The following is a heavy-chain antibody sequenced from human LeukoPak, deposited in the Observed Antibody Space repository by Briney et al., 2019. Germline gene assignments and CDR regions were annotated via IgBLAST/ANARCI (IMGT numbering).Heavy chain of an antibody. Sequence: PSQTLSLTCTVSGGSISSGDYYWSWIRQPPGKCLEWIGYIYYSGSTYYNPSLKSRVTISVDTSKNQFSLKLSSVTAADTAVYYCARAAGLRRFYFDYWGQGTLVTVSS. CDR1: GGSISSGDYY. D-gene: IGHD4-17*01. V-gene: IGHV4-30-4*01. CDR2: IYYSGST. J-gene: IGHJ4*02. CDR3: ARAAGLRRFYFDY.